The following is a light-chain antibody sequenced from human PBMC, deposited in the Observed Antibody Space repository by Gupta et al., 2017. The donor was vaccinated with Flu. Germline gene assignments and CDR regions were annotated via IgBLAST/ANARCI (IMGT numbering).Light chain of an antibody. CDR1: HDIKIW. CDR3: QQSYELPST. Sequence: PYAVSASVRDIVTITCRASHDIKIWVAWYQQRPGEAPKLLISGASTVQSGVPSRFSGSGSGTFFIFTIDNGQPEDFATYFCQQSYELPSTFGQGTMVEIK. J-gene: IGKJ1*01. V-gene: IGKV1-12*01. CDR2: GAS.